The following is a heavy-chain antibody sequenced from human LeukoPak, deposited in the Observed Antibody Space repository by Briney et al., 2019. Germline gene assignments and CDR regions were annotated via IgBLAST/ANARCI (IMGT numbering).Heavy chain of an antibody. D-gene: IGHD3-16*01. CDR1: GFTFSSHW. J-gene: IGHJ4*02. Sequence: GGSLRLSCAGSGFTFSSHWIGWVRQAPGKGLEWVAHINQDGSQKYYVDSVEGRFAISRDNAKNSLYLQMNSLRAEDTALYYCARDNPFGGYWGQGTLVTVSS. CDR2: INQDGSQK. V-gene: IGHV3-7*03. CDR3: ARDNPFGGY.